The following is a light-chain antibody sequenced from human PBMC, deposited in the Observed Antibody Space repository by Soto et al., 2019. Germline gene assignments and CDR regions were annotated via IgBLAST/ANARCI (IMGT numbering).Light chain of an antibody. Sequence: QSVLTQPASVSGSPGQSITISCTGTNSDVGNYNLVSWYQQHPGKAPKLMIYEVTKRPSGVSNRFSGSKSGNTASLTISGLQAEDEADYYCCSYAGSATWVFGGGTKLTVL. CDR1: NSDVGNYNL. CDR3: CSYAGSATWV. CDR2: EVT. J-gene: IGLJ3*02. V-gene: IGLV2-23*02.